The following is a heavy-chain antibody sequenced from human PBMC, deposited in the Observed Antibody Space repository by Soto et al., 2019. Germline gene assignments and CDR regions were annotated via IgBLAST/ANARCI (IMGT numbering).Heavy chain of an antibody. D-gene: IGHD2-21*02. CDR2: IIPILGIA. CDR3: ASGDDIYYFHY. CDR1: GGTFSSYT. V-gene: IGHV1-69*02. J-gene: IGHJ4*02. Sequence: QVQLVQSGAEVKKPGSSVKVSCKASGGTFSSYTISWVRQAPGQGLEWMGRIIPILGIANYAQKFQGRVTITADKSTSTAYMELSNLRSEDTAVYYCASGDDIYYFHYWGQGTLVTVSS.